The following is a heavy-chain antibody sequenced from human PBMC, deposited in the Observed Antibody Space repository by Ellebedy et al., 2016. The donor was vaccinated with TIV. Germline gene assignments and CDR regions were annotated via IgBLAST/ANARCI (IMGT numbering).Heavy chain of an antibody. J-gene: IGHJ6*02. Sequence: ASVKVSCKASGYTFTSYGISWVRQAPGQGLEWMGWISAYNGNTNYAQKLQGRVTMTTDTSTSTVYMELSSLRSEDTAVYYCAKDKGYGDYGYYGMDVWGQGTTVTVSS. CDR3: AKDKGYGDYGYYGMDV. V-gene: IGHV1-18*01. CDR2: ISAYNGNT. CDR1: GYTFTSYG. D-gene: IGHD4-17*01.